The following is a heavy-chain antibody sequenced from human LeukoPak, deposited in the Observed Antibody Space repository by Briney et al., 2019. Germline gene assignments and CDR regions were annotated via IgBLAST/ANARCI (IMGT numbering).Heavy chain of an antibody. J-gene: IGHJ5*02. CDR3: AKAGLVRGGALGS. V-gene: IGHV3-23*01. Sequence: PGGSLRLSCAASGFTFSTYAMTWVRQAPGKGLEWVSSITGSGDGTSAADSVTGRFSISRDNSKSTLYLQMNSLRVEDTAVYYCAKAGLVRGGALGSWGQGTLVTVSS. CDR2: ITGSGDGT. D-gene: IGHD4/OR15-4a*01. CDR1: GFTFSTYA.